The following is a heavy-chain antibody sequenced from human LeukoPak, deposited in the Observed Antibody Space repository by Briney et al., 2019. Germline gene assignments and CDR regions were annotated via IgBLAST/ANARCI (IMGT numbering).Heavy chain of an antibody. CDR1: GLTFSNYS. J-gene: IGHJ6*03. Sequence: GGSLRLSCAASGLTFSNYSTHWVRQAPGKGREYVLAISKNGDSTYYENYVKVRFTISRDNSKKTLYLQLISLGPEDTPVYYCARDPCSGSYGNCYYYYMDVWGKGTTVTISS. CDR2: ISKNGDST. CDR3: ARDPCSGSYGNCYYYYMDV. D-gene: IGHD1-26*01. V-gene: IGHV3-64*01.